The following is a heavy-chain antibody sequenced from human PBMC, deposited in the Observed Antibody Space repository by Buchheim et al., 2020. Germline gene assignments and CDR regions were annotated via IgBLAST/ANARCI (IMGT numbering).Heavy chain of an antibody. D-gene: IGHD2-2*03. Sequence: QVQLQESGPGLVKPSETLSLTCTVSGGSISSYYWSWIRQPPGKGLEWIGYIYYSGSANYNPSLKSRVTISLDTSKSHFSLKLRYVKDEDTAVYYCAGVAGYCSSTSCYSFDYWGKGTL. CDR3: AGVAGYCSSTSCYSFDY. CDR2: IYYSGSA. V-gene: IGHV4-59*01. J-gene: IGHJ4*02. CDR1: GGSISSYY.